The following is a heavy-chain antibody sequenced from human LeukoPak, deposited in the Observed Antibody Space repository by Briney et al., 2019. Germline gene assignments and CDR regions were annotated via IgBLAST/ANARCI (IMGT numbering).Heavy chain of an antibody. CDR3: ARDNYDFWSGYDY. J-gene: IGHJ4*02. CDR2: ISSSSSYI. V-gene: IGHV3-21*01. Sequence: GGSLRLSCAASGFAFSSYSMNWGRQDPGWGLEWVSSISSSSSYIYYAVSVKGRFTISRDNAKNSLYLQMNSLRAEDTAVYYCARDNYDFWSGYDYWGQGTLVTVSS. CDR1: GFAFSSYS. D-gene: IGHD3-3*01.